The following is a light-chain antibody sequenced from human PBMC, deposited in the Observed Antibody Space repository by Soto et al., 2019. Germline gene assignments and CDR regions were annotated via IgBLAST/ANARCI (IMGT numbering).Light chain of an antibody. J-gene: IGKJ1*01. CDR3: QHYNSYSEA. CDR1: QGITSY. CDR2: DAS. V-gene: IGKV1-9*01. Sequence: DIQLTQSPSFLPASVGDRVTITCRASQGITSYLAWYQQKPGKAPKLLIYDASSLESGVPSRFSGSGSGTEFTLTISSLQPDDFATYYCQHYNSYSEAFGQGTKVDIK.